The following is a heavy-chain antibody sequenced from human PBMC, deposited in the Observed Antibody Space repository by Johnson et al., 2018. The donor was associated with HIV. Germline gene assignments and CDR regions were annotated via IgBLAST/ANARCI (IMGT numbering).Heavy chain of an antibody. CDR2: ITYDGSTK. Sequence: VQLVESGGGVVQPGRSLRLSCAASGFTFSSYGMHWVRQAPGKGLEWVAVITYDGSTKYYADSVKGRFTVSRDNSKNTLYLQMNSLKDEDTAVYHWARGRIRVTEVGRRGGGFDIWGQGTMVTVSS. CDR1: GFTFSSYG. V-gene: IGHV3-30*03. D-gene: IGHD3-22*01. CDR3: ARGRIRVTEVGRRGGGFDI. J-gene: IGHJ3*02.